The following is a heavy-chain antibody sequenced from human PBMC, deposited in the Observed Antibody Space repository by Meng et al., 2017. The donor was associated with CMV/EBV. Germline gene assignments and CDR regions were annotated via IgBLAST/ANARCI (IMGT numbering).Heavy chain of an antibody. CDR1: GGSFSGYY. Sequence: GSLRLSCAVYGGSFSGYYWSWIRQPPGKGLEWIGEIIHSGSTNYNPSLKSRVTISVDTSKNQFSLKLSSVTAADTAVYYCARDTAYYYDSSGYTDYPWGQGTLVTVSS. CDR3: ARDTAYYYDSSGYTDYP. V-gene: IGHV4-34*12. J-gene: IGHJ5*02. CDR2: IIHSGST. D-gene: IGHD3-22*01.